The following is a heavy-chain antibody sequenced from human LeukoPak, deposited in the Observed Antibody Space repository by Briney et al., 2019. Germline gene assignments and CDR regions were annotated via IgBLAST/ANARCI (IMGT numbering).Heavy chain of an antibody. V-gene: IGHV4-59*01. CDR2: ISYSGST. CDR1: GGSISSYY. Sequence: SETLSLTCTVSGGSISSYYWSWIRQPPGKGLEWIGYISYSGSTNYNPSLKSRVTISVDTSKNQFSLKLTSVTAADTAVYYCARVGRGVNLLDYWGQGTLGTVSA. J-gene: IGHJ4*02. CDR3: ARVGRGVNLLDY. D-gene: IGHD3-10*01.